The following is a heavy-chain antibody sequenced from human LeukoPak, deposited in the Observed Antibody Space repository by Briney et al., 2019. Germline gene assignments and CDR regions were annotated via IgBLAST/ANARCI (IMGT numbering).Heavy chain of an antibody. CDR3: ARGNSGSYAAHFDY. J-gene: IGHJ4*02. D-gene: IGHD1-26*01. CDR1: GYTFTSYG. CDR2: ISAYNGNT. V-gene: IGHV1-18*01. Sequence: ASVKVSCKASGYTFTSYGISWVRQAPGQGLEWMGWISAYNGNTNYAQKLQGRVTMTTDTSTSTAYMELRSLRSDDTAVYCCARGNSGSYAAHFDYWGRGTLVTVSS.